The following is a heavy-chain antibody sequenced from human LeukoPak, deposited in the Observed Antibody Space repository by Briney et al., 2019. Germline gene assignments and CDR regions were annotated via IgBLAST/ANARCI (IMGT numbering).Heavy chain of an antibody. Sequence: PWGSLRLSCGASGFTFSSYWMSWVRQAPGKGLEWVANIKQDESGKYYVDSVKGRFTISRDNAKSSLYLQMNSLRAEDTAVYYCSRNGAYILPFDLWGQGTTVRVPS. CDR1: GFTFSSYW. J-gene: IGHJ3*01. CDR2: IKQDESGK. V-gene: IGHV3-7*05. D-gene: IGHD2-21*01. CDR3: SRNGAYILPFDL.